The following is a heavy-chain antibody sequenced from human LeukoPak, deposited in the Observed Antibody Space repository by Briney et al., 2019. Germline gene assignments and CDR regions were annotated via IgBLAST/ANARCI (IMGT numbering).Heavy chain of an antibody. CDR1: GFTFSSYW. V-gene: IGHV3-7*01. CDR2: INHNGNVN. CDR3: VSFYETY. D-gene: IGHD2-2*01. Sequence: GGSLRLSCAASGFTFSSYWMNWAHQAPGKGLEWVASINHNGNVNYYVDSVKGRFTISKDNAKNTVYLQMNNLRAEDTAVYYCVSFYETYWGRGTLVTVSS. J-gene: IGHJ4*02.